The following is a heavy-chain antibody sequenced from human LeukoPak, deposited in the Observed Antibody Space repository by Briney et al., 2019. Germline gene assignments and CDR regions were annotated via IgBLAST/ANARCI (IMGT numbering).Heavy chain of an antibody. J-gene: IGHJ4*02. D-gene: IGHD3-3*01. Sequence: SETLSLTCAVYGGSFSGYYWSWIRQPPGKGLEWIGEINHSGSTNYNPSLKSRVTISVDTSKSQFSLKLSSVTAADTAVYYCAVRAIFGVVIIDYWGQGTLVTVSS. CDR2: INHSGST. CDR3: AVRAIFGVVIIDY. CDR1: GGSFSGYY. V-gene: IGHV4-34*01.